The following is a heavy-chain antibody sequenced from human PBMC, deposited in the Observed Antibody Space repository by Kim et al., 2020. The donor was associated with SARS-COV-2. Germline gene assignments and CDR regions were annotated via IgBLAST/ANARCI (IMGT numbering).Heavy chain of an antibody. Sequence: ASVKVSCKASGYTFTSYGISWVRQAPGQGLEWMGWISAYNGNTNYAQKLQGRVTMTTDTSTSTAYMELRSLRSDDTAVYYCARGTGNGYFDWLFKGDAFDIWGQGTMVTVSS. CDR2: ISAYNGNT. J-gene: IGHJ3*02. V-gene: IGHV1-18*01. CDR1: GYTFTSYG. CDR3: ARGTGNGYFDWLFKGDAFDI. D-gene: IGHD3-9*01.